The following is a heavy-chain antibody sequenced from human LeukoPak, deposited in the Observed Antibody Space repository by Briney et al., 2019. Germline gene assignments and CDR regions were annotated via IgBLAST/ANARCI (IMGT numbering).Heavy chain of an antibody. Sequence: SETLSLACAVSGDSVSSNSVTWNWIRQSPSRGLEWLGRTYYRSTWYNDYAVSVRGRITVNPDTSKNQFSLHLNSVTPEDTAVYYCARRLTQYDCFDPWGQGTLVTVSS. J-gene: IGHJ5*02. CDR2: TYYRSTWYN. D-gene: IGHD2-2*01. V-gene: IGHV6-1*01. CDR3: ARRLTQYDCFDP. CDR1: GDSVSSNSVT.